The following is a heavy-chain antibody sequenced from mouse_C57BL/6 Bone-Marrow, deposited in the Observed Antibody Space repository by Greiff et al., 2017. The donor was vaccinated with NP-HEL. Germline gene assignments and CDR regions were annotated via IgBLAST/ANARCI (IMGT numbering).Heavy chain of an antibody. CDR1: GYTFTTYP. D-gene: IGHD5-1*01. V-gene: IGHV1-47*01. CDR3: AREYSRPRYLYFEV. J-gene: IGHJ1*03. CDR2: FHPYNDDT. Sequence: QVQLQQSGAELVKPGASVKMSCKASGYTFTTYPIEWMKQNHGKSLEWIGNFHPYNDDTKYNEKFKGKATLTVEKTSSTVYLELSRLTSDDSAVYYCAREYSRPRYLYFEVWGTGTTVTFAS.